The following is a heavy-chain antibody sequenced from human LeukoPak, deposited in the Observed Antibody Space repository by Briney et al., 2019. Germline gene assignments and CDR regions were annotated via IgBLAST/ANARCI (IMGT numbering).Heavy chain of an antibody. Sequence: ASVKVSCKASGYTFTSYDINWVRQATGQGLEWMGWMNPNSGNTGYAQKFQGRVTITRNTSISTAYMELSSLRSEDTAVYYCASYNDILTGYPLNRYYYYYYMDVWGKGTTVTVSS. CDR1: GYTFTSYD. J-gene: IGHJ6*03. CDR2: MNPNSGNT. CDR3: ASYNDILTGYPLNRYYYYYYMDV. V-gene: IGHV1-8*03. D-gene: IGHD3-9*01.